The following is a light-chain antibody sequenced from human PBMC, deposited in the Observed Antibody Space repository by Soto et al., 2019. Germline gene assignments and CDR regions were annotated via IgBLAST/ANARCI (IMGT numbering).Light chain of an antibody. CDR3: QMYVTAPET. Sequence: DIQMTQSPSSLSASVGDRLTITCRASQDIGKSLAWYQQRPGKVPKPLIYAASTLHSGVPSRFSGGGSGTHFTLTISNLQPEDVATYYCQMYVTAPETFGHGTKVEIK. CDR1: QDIGKS. CDR2: AAS. J-gene: IGKJ1*01. V-gene: IGKV1-27*01.